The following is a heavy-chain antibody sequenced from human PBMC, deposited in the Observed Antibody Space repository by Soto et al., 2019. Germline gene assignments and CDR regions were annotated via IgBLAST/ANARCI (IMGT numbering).Heavy chain of an antibody. J-gene: IGHJ6*02. CDR1: GFTFSSYW. CDR2: IKQDGSEE. CDR3: ARVGLRFLEWLFNPGYGMDV. V-gene: IGHV3-7*01. Sequence: GGSLRLSCAASGFTFSSYWMSWVRQAPGKGLEWVANIKQDGSEEYYVDSVKGRFTISRDNAKNSLYLQLNSLRAEDTAVYYCARVGLRFLEWLFNPGYGMDVWGQGTTVTVSS. D-gene: IGHD3-3*01.